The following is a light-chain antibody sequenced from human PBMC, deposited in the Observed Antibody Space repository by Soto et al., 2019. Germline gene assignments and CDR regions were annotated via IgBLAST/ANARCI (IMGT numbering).Light chain of an antibody. CDR3: AAWDDSRSGPV. J-gene: IGLJ2*01. Sequence: QSVLTQPPSASGTPGQRVTISCSGSSSNIGSNYVFWYQQLPGTAPKPLIYRNNQRPSGVPDRFSGSKSGTSASLAISGLRSEDEDDYYCAAWDDSRSGPVFGGGTKLTVL. V-gene: IGLV1-47*01. CDR2: RNN. CDR1: SSNIGSNY.